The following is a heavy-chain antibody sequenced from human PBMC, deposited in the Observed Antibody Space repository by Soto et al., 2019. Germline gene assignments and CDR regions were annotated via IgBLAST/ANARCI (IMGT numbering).Heavy chain of an antibody. V-gene: IGHV1-2*02. CDR1: GYTFTDNH. J-gene: IGHJ5*02. CDR2: INPKSGDT. D-gene: IGHD4-17*01. Sequence: GASVKVSCKASGYTFTDNHVHWLRRAPGQDFEWMGWINPKSGDTKYAQKFQGRVTMTRDTSIDTAYMEVTSLTSDDTATYYCARQQYGDYIRWRLDPCGQGTLVSV. CDR3: ARQQYGDYIRWRLDP.